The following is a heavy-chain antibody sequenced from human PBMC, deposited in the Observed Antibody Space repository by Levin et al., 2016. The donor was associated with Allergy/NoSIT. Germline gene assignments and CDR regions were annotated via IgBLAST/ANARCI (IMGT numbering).Heavy chain of an antibody. CDR2: IYYMGST. CDR3: ARTVGATYYFDY. J-gene: IGHJ4*02. Sequence: SETLSLTCTVSGGSISSSSYYWGWIRQPPGKGLEWIGSIYYMGSTYYNPSLKSRVTISVDTSKNQFSLKLSSVTAADTAVYYCARTVGATYYFDYWGQGTLVTVSS. V-gene: IGHV4-39*01. D-gene: IGHD1-26*01. CDR1: GGSISSSSYY.